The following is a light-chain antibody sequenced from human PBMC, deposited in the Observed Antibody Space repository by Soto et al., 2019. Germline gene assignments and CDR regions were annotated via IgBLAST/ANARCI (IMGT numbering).Light chain of an antibody. CDR3: AAWDDSLNGFVV. CDR2: SNN. Sequence: QSVLTQPPSASGTPGQRVTISCSGSSSNIGSNTVNWYQQLPGTAPKLLSYSNNQRPSGVPGRFSGSKSGTSASLAISGLQSEDEADYYCAAWDDSLNGFVVFGGGTKVTVL. CDR1: SSNIGSNT. J-gene: IGLJ2*01. V-gene: IGLV1-44*01.